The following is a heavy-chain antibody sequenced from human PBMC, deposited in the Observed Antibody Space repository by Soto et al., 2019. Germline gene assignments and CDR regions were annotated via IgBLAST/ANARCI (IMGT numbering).Heavy chain of an antibody. Sequence: QVQLEQSGAEVKKPGASMKVSCQASGYTFTSYYIHWVRQAPGQGLEWMGVSHVGPDTTMYAQKFQGRVTMTRDTSTGTVYMELSSLRSEDTAVYCCGREGSGTQYFDYWGEGTLVTVSS. CDR1: GYTFTSYY. CDR2: SHVGPDTT. V-gene: IGHV1-46*01. J-gene: IGHJ4*02. D-gene: IGHD6-19*01. CDR3: GREGSGTQYFDY.